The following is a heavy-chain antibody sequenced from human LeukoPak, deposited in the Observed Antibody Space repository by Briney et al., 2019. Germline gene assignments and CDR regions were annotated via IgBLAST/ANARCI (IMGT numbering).Heavy chain of an antibody. CDR2: INPSGGST. J-gene: IGHJ4*02. Sequence: ASVKVSRKASGYTFTRYSIYWVRQAPGQGLEWMGIINPSGGSTSYAQKFQGRVTMTRDTSTSTVYMELSSLRSEDTAVYYCARGYYNDSSGYYPGGDYWGQGTLVTVSS. D-gene: IGHD3-22*01. V-gene: IGHV1-46*01. CDR3: ARGYYNDSSGYYPGGDY. CDR1: GYTFTRYS.